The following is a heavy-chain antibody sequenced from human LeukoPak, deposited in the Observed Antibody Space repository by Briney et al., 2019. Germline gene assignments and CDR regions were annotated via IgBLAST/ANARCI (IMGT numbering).Heavy chain of an antibody. J-gene: IGHJ3*02. D-gene: IGHD3-22*01. CDR2: ITCGGKNK. CDR1: RFTFYRYD. V-gene: IGHV3-30*04. CDR3: ARASSSTYEYDSGGFYSLFGAFDI. Sequence: EMSVTLSCAASRFTFYRYDMQWLRQAPGKGRVGVTDITCGGKNKLYADSVKSRFTQSRYNSENTLYLLMTSLRAEDTAMYYCARASSSTYEYDSGGFYSLFGAFDIWGQGTMVTVSS.